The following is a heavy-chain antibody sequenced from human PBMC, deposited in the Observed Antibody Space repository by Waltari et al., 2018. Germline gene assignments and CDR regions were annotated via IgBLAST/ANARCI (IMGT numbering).Heavy chain of an antibody. CDR2: IYTSGST. CDR1: GGSISSGSYY. D-gene: IGHD6-6*01. Sequence: QVQLQESGPGLVKPSQTLSLTCTVSGGSISSGSYYWSWIRQPAGKGLEWIGRIYTSGSTNYNPSLKSRVTISVDTSKNQFSLKLSSVTAADTAVYYCARAPRWTAARPDYFDYWGQGTLVTVSS. V-gene: IGHV4-61*02. J-gene: IGHJ4*02. CDR3: ARAPRWTAARPDYFDY.